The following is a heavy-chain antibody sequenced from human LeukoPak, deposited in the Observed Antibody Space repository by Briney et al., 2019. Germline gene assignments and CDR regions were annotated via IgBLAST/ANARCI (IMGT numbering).Heavy chain of an antibody. V-gene: IGHV3-23*01. J-gene: IGHJ4*02. Sequence: HPGGSLRLSCSASGFTFSSYAMSWVRQAPGKGLEWVSTFGERGSSGNYADSVKGRFTISIDNSKNTLYLQMNSLRAEDTALYYCAKYHGFYRSGWNPLFDYWGQGTLVTVSS. D-gene: IGHD6-19*01. CDR2: FGERGSSG. CDR3: AKYHGFYRSGWNPLFDY. CDR1: GFTFSSYA.